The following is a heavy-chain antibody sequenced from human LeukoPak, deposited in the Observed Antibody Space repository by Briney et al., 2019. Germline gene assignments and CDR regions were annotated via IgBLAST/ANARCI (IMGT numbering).Heavy chain of an antibody. J-gene: IGHJ4*02. D-gene: IGHD3-10*01. CDR1: GLTFSSCG. CDR2: ISYGGNNK. V-gene: IGHV3-30*18. CDR3: AKDRGGPGVSRYYFDY. Sequence: PGGSLRLSCAASGLTFSSCGVHWVRQAPGKGLEWVAVISYGGNNKYYADSVKGRFTISRDNSKNTLYLQMSSLRAEDTAVYYCAKDRGGPGVSRYYFDYWGQGTLVTVSS.